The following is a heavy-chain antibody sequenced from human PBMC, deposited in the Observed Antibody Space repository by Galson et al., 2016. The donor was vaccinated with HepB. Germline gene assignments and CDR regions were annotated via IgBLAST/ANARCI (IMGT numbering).Heavy chain of an antibody. Sequence: TLSLTCTVSGASISSGGYYWSWIRHHPGKGLEWIGYISYSGVSYYYPSLKSRVTLSADTSKNQFSLKLTSVSAADTALYYCTRATTGYYYGMDVWGQGTTVTVSS. CDR3: TRATTGYYYGMDV. D-gene: IGHD1-1*01. V-gene: IGHV4-31*03. J-gene: IGHJ6*02. CDR2: ISYSGVS. CDR1: GASISSGGYY.